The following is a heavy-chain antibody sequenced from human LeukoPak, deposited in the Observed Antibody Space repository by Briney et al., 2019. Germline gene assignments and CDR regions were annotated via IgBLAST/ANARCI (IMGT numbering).Heavy chain of an antibody. CDR3: AKDHLSTDFWSGYYTRQTNVFDY. V-gene: IGHV3-21*04. CDR2: IGISSNKI. Sequence: GGSLRLSCAASGFTFSSYWMHWVRHAPGKGLEWVSSIGISSNKIYYADSVKGRFIISRDNAKNSVYLQMNSLRAEDTAVYYCAKDHLSTDFWSGYYTRQTNVFDYQGPGTLVTVSS. CDR1: GFTFSSYW. J-gene: IGHJ4*02. D-gene: IGHD3-3*01.